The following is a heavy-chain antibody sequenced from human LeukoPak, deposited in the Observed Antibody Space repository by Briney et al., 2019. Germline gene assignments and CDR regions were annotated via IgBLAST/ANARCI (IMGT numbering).Heavy chain of an antibody. CDR2: ISASGGDT. J-gene: IGHJ4*02. D-gene: IGHD6-13*01. CDR3: AKDAAGPEY. Sequence: HTGGSLRLSCAVSGLTFSSYSMSWVRQAPGKGLEWVSGISASGGDTWYPDSVKGRFTISRDNSKNTLFLQMNSLRLEDTAIYYCAKDAAGPEYWGQGTLVTVSS. V-gene: IGHV3-23*01. CDR1: GLTFSSYS.